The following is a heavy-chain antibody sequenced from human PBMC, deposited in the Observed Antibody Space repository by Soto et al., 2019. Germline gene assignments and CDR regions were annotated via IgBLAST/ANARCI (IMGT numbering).Heavy chain of an antibody. CDR1: GFTFSSYG. V-gene: IGHV3-33*01. CDR2: IWYDGSNK. CDR3: ARDEWQWLVLYAFDI. Sequence: QVQLVESGGGVVQPGRSLRLSCAASGFTFSSYGMHWVRQAPGKGLEWVAVIWYDGSNKYYADSVKGRFTISRDNSKNPLYMQMNSMRAEDTAVYYCARDEWQWLVLYAFDIWGQGTMVTVSS. D-gene: IGHD6-19*01. J-gene: IGHJ3*02.